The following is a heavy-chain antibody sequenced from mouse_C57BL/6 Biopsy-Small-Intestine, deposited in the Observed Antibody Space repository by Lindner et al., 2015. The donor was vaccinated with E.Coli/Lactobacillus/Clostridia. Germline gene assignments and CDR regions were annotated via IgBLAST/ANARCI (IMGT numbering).Heavy chain of an antibody. CDR3: SRFSTGTAFDY. J-gene: IGHJ2*01. CDR2: INPGSGGT. CDR1: GYAFTNYL. D-gene: IGHD4-1*02. Sequence: VQLQESGAELVRPGTSVKVSCKASGYAFTNYLIEWVKQRPGQGLEWIGVINPGSGGTNYNEKFKGKATLTADKSSSTAYMQLSSLTSEDSAVYFCSRFSTGTAFDYWGQGTTLTVSS. V-gene: IGHV1-54*01.